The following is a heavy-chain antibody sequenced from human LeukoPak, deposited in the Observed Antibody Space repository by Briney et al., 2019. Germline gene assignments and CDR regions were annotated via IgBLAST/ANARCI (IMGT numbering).Heavy chain of an antibody. J-gene: IGHJ4*02. Sequence: GGSLRLSCAASGFTVSSNYMSWVRQAPGKGLEWVSVIYSGGSTHYADSVKGRFTISRDNSKNTLYLQMNSLRAEDTAVYYCARLLRVRAVDYWGQGTLVTVSS. CDR2: IYSGGST. CDR3: ARLLRVRAVDY. CDR1: GFTVSSNY. V-gene: IGHV3-66*04.